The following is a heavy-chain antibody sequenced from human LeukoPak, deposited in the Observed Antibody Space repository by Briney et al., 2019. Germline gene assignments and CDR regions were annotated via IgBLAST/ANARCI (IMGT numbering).Heavy chain of an antibody. Sequence: PSETLSLTCTVSGYSISSGYYWGWIRPPPGKGREWIGNIYHSGSTYYNPSLKSRVTISVDTSKNQFSLKLSSVTAADTAVYYCYYYDSSGPDYWGQGTLVTVSS. J-gene: IGHJ4*02. D-gene: IGHD3-22*01. CDR2: IYHSGST. CDR1: GYSISSGYY. V-gene: IGHV4-38-2*02. CDR3: YYYDSSGPDY.